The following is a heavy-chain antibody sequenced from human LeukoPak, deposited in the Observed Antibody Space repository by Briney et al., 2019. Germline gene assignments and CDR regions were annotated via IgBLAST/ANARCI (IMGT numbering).Heavy chain of an antibody. CDR2: INTDGSST. V-gene: IGHV3-74*01. J-gene: IGHJ4*02. CDR1: GFTFSSFW. D-gene: IGHD6-13*01. CDR3: SRGEFSSRWGDH. Sequence: GGSLRLSCAASGFTFSSFWMHWVRQAPGKGLVWVSRINTDGSSTSYADSVKGRFTISRDNAKNTLYLQMNSLRAEDTAVYYCSRGEFSSRWGDHWGQGTLVTVSS.